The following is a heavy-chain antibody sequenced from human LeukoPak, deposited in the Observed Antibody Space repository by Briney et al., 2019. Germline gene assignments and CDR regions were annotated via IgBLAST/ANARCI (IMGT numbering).Heavy chain of an antibody. Sequence: PGGSLRLSCAASGFTFSSYAMHWVRQAPGKGLEWVAVISYDGSNKYYADSVKGRFTISRDNSKNTLYLQMNSLRAEDTALYYCAKDRRDSSGEFDPWGQGTLVTVSS. CDR2: ISYDGSNK. D-gene: IGHD3-22*01. CDR1: GFTFSSYA. V-gene: IGHV3-30-3*01. CDR3: AKDRRDSSGEFDP. J-gene: IGHJ5*02.